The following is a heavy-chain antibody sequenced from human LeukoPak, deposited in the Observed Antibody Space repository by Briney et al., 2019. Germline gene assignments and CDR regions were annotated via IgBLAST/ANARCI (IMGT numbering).Heavy chain of an antibody. CDR2: IYYSGST. J-gene: IGHJ4*02. Sequence: SQTLSLTCTVSGGSISSGGYYWSWIRQHPGKGLEWIGYIYYSGSTNYNPSLKSRVTISVDTSKNQFSLKLSSVTAADTAVYYCAREGYSSGWYDYWGQGTLVTVSS. CDR3: AREGYSSGWYDY. D-gene: IGHD6-19*01. V-gene: IGHV4-31*03. CDR1: GGSISSGGYY.